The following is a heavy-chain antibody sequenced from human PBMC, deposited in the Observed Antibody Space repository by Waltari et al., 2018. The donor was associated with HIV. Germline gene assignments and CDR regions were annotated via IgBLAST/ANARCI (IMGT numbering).Heavy chain of an antibody. CDR2: VSYAGIA. CDR3: AKDWRSGYYTGRSYALDV. CDR1: GFTFSNYD. V-gene: IGHV3-30*18. Sequence: QVQLVESGGGVVQPGRSLRLSCAASGFTFSNYDMHWVRQAPGRGLEWVVVVSYAGIAYYADSLRVRFTISRDTPEDTLYLQINSLRADDTAVYYCAKDWRSGYYTGRSYALDVWGQGTTVTVSS. D-gene: IGHD3-3*01. J-gene: IGHJ6*02.